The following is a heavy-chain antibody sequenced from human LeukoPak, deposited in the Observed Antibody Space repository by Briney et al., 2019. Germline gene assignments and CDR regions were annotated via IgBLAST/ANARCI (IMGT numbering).Heavy chain of an antibody. J-gene: IGHJ4*02. CDR3: ARRGEARGQFDY. Sequence: GGSLRLSCAASGFTFTSYAMLWVRQAPGKGLEWVSSLTGSGDKTYYADSVKGRFTISRDNSKSTLYLQMNSLRVEDTAVYYCARRGEARGQFDYWGQGAPVTVSS. D-gene: IGHD3-16*01. CDR2: LTGSGDKT. CDR1: GFTFTSYA. V-gene: IGHV3-23*01.